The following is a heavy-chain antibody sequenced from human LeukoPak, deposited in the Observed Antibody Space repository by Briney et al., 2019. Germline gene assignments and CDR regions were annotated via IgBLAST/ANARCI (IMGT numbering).Heavy chain of an antibody. Sequence: GESLKISCKGSGYSFTSYWIGWVRQMPGKGLEWMGIIYPGDSDTRYSPSFQGQVTISADKSISTAYLQWSSLKASDTAMYYCARDQNGYSYGSNWYFDLWGRGTLVSVSS. D-gene: IGHD5-18*01. CDR1: GYSFTSYW. CDR2: IYPGDSDT. J-gene: IGHJ2*01. CDR3: ARDQNGYSYGSNWYFDL. V-gene: IGHV5-51*01.